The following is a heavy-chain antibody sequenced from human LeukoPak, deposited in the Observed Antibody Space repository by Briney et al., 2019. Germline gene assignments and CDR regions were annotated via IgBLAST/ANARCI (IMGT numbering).Heavy chain of an antibody. Sequence: GGSLRLSCAASGFTFSSYAMTWVRQTPRKGLEWVSTISIGGGSTYYADSVKGRFIISRDNSKTALFLQMNSLGAEDTALYYCARAAVTSITYYDSWGQGTLVTVSS. CDR1: GFTFSSYA. D-gene: IGHD4-11*01. J-gene: IGHJ4*02. V-gene: IGHV3-23*01. CDR3: ARAAVTSITYYDS. CDR2: ISIGGGST.